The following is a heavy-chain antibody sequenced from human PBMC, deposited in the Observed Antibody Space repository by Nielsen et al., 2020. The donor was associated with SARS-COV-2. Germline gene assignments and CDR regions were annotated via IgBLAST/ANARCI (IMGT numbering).Heavy chain of an antibody. D-gene: IGHD3-16*01. Sequence: GESLKISCAASGFTFSNYGMHWVRHAPGKGLDWVAVMSYDGSDKYYGDSVKGRFTISRDNSKNTLFLHMSRLRADDTALYYCAKAGGKNAGGIIDYWGPGTLVTVSS. CDR2: MSYDGSDK. J-gene: IGHJ4*02. V-gene: IGHV3-30*18. CDR3: AKAGGKNAGGIIDY. CDR1: GFTFSNYG.